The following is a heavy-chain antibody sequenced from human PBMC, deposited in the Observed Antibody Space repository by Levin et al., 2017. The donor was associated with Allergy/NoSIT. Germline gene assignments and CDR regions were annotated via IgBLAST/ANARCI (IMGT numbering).Heavy chain of an antibody. D-gene: IGHD2-15*01. V-gene: IGHV2-5*02. CDR1: GFSLSTSGVG. CDR2: IYWDDDK. CDR3: AHLGYCSGGTCYFSLFDY. J-gene: IGHJ4*02. Sequence: SGPTLVKPTQTLTLTCTFSGFSLSTSGVGVGWIRQPPGKALDWLALIYWDDDKRYSPSLRSRLTITKDTSKNQVVLTLTDMDPGDTATYYCAHLGYCSGGTCYFSLFDYWGQGTLVTVSS.